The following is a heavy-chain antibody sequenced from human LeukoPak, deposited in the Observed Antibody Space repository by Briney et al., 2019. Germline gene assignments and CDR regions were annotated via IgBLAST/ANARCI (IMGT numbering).Heavy chain of an antibody. CDR1: GFTFSSYA. V-gene: IGHV3-23*01. J-gene: IGHJ4*02. CDR2: ISGSGGST. D-gene: IGHD3-22*01. Sequence: GGSLRLSCAASGFTFSSYAMSWVRQAPGKGLEWVSAISGSGGSTYYADSVKGRFTISRDNSKNTLYLQMNSLRAEDTAVYYCAKDISRYFDSSGYYYAGLDYWGQGTLVTFSS. CDR3: AKDISRYFDSSGYYYAGLDY.